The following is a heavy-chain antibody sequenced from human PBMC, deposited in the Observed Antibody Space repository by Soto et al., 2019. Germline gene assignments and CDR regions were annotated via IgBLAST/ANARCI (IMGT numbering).Heavy chain of an antibody. CDR3: ARAAYAKEGVDY. J-gene: IGHJ4*02. V-gene: IGHV3-23*01. CDR2: IGGSGTTI. D-gene: IGHD4-17*01. Sequence: GVSLRLSCVASGFPFSAYAMNWVRQTPGKGLEWVCGIGGSGTTIYCADSVKGRFTISRDNSKNTLYLQMNSLRAEDTAVYYCARAAYAKEGVDYWGQGTLVTVSS. CDR1: GFPFSAYA.